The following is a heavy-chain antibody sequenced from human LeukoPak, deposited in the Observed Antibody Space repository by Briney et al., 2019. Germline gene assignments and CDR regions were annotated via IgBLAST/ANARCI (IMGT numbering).Heavy chain of an antibody. Sequence: SETLSLTCTVSGGSISSYYWSWIRQPPGKGLEGIGYIYYSGSTNYNPSLKSRVTISVDTSKNQFSLKLSSVTAADTAVYYCARTIVTTSRWFDPWGQGTLVTVSS. D-gene: IGHD4-11*01. CDR2: IYYSGST. V-gene: IGHV4-59*01. CDR1: GGSISSYY. CDR3: ARTIVTTSRWFDP. J-gene: IGHJ5*02.